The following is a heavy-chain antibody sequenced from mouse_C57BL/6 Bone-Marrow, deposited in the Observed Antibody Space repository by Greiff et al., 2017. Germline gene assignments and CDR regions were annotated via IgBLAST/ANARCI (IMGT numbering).Heavy chain of an antibody. D-gene: IGHD2-1*01. CDR3: AREERYYGNPYWYFDD. CDR1: GYTFTSYW. Sequence: QVQLQQPGAELVKPGASVKLSCKASGYTFTSYWMHWVKQRPGRGLEWIGRIDPNSGGTKYNEKFKSKATLTVDTPSSTAYMQLSSLTSEDSAVYYCAREERYYGNPYWYFDDWGTGTTVTVSS. V-gene: IGHV1-72*01. J-gene: IGHJ1*03. CDR2: IDPNSGGT.